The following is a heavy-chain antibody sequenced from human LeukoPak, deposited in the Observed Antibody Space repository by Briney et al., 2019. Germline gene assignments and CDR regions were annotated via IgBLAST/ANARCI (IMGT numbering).Heavy chain of an antibody. V-gene: IGHV3-7*01. CDR2: IKQDGSEK. CDR3: ARDRMAAAGPYYFDY. Sequence: GGSLRLSCAASGFTFSSYWMSWVRQAPGKGLEWVANIKQDGSEKYYVDSVKGRFTISRDNAKNSLYLHMNSLRAEDTAVYYCARDRMAAAGPYYFDYWGQGTLVTVSS. J-gene: IGHJ4*02. CDR1: GFTFSSYW. D-gene: IGHD6-13*01.